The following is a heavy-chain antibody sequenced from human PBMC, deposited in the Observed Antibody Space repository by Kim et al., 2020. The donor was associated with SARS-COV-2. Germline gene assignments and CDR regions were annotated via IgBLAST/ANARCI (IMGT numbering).Heavy chain of an antibody. CDR1: GYTFTSYG. CDR2: ISAYNGNT. D-gene: IGHD6-13*01. J-gene: IGHJ4*02. Sequence: ASVKVSCKASGYTFTSYGISWVRQAPGQGLEWMGWISAYNGNTHYAQKLQGRVTMTTDTSTSTAYMELRSLRSDDTAVYYCARDSSSWYGILVGYFDYWGQGTLVTVSS. V-gene: IGHV1-18*01. CDR3: ARDSSSWYGILVGYFDY.